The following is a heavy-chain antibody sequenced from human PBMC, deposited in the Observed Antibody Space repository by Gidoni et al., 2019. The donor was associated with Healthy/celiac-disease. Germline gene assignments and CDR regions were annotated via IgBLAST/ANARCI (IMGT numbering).Heavy chain of an antibody. D-gene: IGHD6-19*01. Sequence: QLQLQESGPGLVKPSETLSLTCTVSGGSISSSSYYWGWIRQPPGKGLEWIGSIYYSGSTYYNPSLKSRVTISVDTSKNQFSLKLSSVTAADTAVYYCARGKIAVAGLADYWGQGTLVTVSS. CDR1: GGSISSSSYY. CDR3: ARGKIAVAGLADY. J-gene: IGHJ4*02. CDR2: IYYSGST. V-gene: IGHV4-39*01.